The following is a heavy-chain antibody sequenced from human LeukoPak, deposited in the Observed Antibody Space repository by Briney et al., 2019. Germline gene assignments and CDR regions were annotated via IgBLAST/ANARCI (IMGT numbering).Heavy chain of an antibody. J-gene: IGHJ3*02. CDR3: TTREISGYYDDAFDI. CDR1: GFTFSNAW. CDR2: IKSKTDGGTA. V-gene: IGHV3-15*01. D-gene: IGHD3-22*01. Sequence: GGSLRLSCAASGFTFSNAWMSWVRQAPGKGLEWVGRIKSKTDGGTADYAAPVKGRFTISRDDSKNTLYLQLNSLKTEDTAVYYCTTREISGYYDDAFDIWGQGTMVTVSP.